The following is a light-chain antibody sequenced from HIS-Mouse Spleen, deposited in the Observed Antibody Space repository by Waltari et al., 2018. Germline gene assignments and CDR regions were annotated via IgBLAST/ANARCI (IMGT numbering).Light chain of an antibody. CDR2: DAS. Sequence: EIVLTQSPATLSLSPGERATLSCRASQRVSSYLAWYQQKPGQAPRLLIYDASNSATGIPARFSGSGSGTDFTLTISSLEPEDFAVYYCQQRSNWPPETFGQGTKLEIK. CDR3: QQRSNWPPET. V-gene: IGKV3-11*01. J-gene: IGKJ2*01. CDR1: QRVSSY.